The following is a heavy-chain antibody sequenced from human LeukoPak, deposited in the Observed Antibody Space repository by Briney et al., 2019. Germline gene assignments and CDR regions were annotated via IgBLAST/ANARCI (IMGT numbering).Heavy chain of an antibody. CDR2: INPSGGST. Sequence: ASVKVSCKASGYTFTSYYMHGVRQAPGQGLEWMGIINPSGGSTSYAQKFQGRVTMTRDTSTSTVYMELSSLRSEDTAVYYCARSRRGGIAAAGTGLDYWGQGTLVTVSS. J-gene: IGHJ4*02. V-gene: IGHV1-46*01. D-gene: IGHD6-13*01. CDR1: GYTFTSYY. CDR3: ARSRRGGIAAAGTGLDY.